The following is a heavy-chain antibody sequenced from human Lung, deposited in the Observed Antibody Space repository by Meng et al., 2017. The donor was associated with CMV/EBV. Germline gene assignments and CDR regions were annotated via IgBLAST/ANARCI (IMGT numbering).Heavy chain of an antibody. D-gene: IGHD3-3*01. CDR1: GYTFTGYY. CDR2: INPNSGGT. Sequence: SVXVSXXASGYTFTGYYMHWVRQAPGQGLEWMGWINPNSGGTNYAQKFQGRVTMTRDTSISTAYMELSRLRSDDTAVYYCAYTYDFWSGYYPPGMDVWGQGTTVTVSS. CDR3: AYTYDFWSGYYPPGMDV. J-gene: IGHJ6*02. V-gene: IGHV1-2*02.